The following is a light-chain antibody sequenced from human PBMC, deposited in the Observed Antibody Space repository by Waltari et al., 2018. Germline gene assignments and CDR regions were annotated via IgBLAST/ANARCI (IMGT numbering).Light chain of an antibody. CDR1: SSHVCGYNY. CDR2: GVT. V-gene: IGLV2-8*01. CDR3: SSYAGSNNLV. J-gene: IGLJ2*01. Sequence: QSALTQPPSASGSPGLSVTISCTRTSSHVCGYNYVPWYQQHPGKAPQLMLYGVTKRPSGVPDRFSASKSGNTASLTVSGLQAEDEADYCCSSYAGSNNLVFGGGTKLTVL.